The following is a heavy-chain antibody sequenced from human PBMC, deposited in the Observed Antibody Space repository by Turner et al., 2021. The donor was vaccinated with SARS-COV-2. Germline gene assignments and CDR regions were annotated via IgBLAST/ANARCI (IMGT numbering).Heavy chain of an antibody. CDR2: INHGEST. CDR1: GGSFSGYY. Sequence: QVQLQQWGAGLLKPSETLYPTCAVYGGSFSGYYWSWIRQPPGKGLEWIGEINHGESTNYNPSLKSRVTISVDTSKNQFSLKLSSVTAADTAVYYCARSGWSLWYFDYWGQGTLVTVSS. D-gene: IGHD6-19*01. J-gene: IGHJ4*02. CDR3: ARSGWSLWYFDY. V-gene: IGHV4-34*01.